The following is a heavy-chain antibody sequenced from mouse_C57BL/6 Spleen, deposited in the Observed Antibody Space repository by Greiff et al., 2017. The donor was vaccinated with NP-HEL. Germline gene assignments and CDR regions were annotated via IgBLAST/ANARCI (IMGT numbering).Heavy chain of an antibody. Sequence: VQLKQSGPELVKPGASVKISCKASGYTFTDYYMNWVKQSHGKSLEWIGDINPNNGGTSYNQKFKGKATLTVDKSSSTAYMELRSLTSEDSAVYYCARSENYDHDREFAYWGQGTLVTVSA. CDR3: ARSENYDHDREFAY. V-gene: IGHV1-26*01. J-gene: IGHJ3*01. CDR1: GYTFTDYY. D-gene: IGHD2-4*01. CDR2: INPNNGGT.